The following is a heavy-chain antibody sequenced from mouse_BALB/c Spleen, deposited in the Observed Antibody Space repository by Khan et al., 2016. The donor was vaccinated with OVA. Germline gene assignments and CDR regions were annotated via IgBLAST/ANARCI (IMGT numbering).Heavy chain of an antibody. D-gene: IGHD6-1*01. CDR1: GFSLTSYG. CDR3: TRDYYSMDY. CDR2: LWSGGST. Sequence: QVQLQQSGPGLVPPSQSLSITCTVSGFSLTSYGVHWVRQSPGKGLEWLGVLWSGGSTAYNAAFISRLSISKDNSKSQVFFKMNSLQANDTAVYYATRDYYSMDYWGQGSSVTVAS. V-gene: IGHV2-2*02. J-gene: IGHJ4*01.